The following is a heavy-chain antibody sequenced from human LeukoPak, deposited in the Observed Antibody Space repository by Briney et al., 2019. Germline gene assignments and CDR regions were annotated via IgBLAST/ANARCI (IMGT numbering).Heavy chain of an antibody. Sequence: QAGGSLRLSCAASGFTFSSYWMNWVRQAPGKGLEWVANINQDGSEIYYVGSVKGRFTISRDNAKNSLHLQMNSLRVEDTAVYYCARAMDVWGQGTTVTVSS. J-gene: IGHJ6*02. CDR2: INQDGSEI. CDR1: GFTFSSYW. CDR3: ARAMDV. V-gene: IGHV3-7*03.